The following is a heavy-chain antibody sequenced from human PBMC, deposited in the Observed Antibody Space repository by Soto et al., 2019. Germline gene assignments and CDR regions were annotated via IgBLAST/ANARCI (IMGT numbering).Heavy chain of an antibody. Sequence: SETLSLTCTVSGGSISSSSYYWGWIRQPPGKGLEWIGSIYYSGSTYYNPSLKSRVTISVDTSKNQFSLKLSSVTAADTAVYYCASSYYYDSSGYYYFDYWGQGTLVTVSS. D-gene: IGHD3-22*01. CDR2: IYYSGST. CDR1: GGSISSSSYY. J-gene: IGHJ4*02. V-gene: IGHV4-39*01. CDR3: ASSYYYDSSGYYYFDY.